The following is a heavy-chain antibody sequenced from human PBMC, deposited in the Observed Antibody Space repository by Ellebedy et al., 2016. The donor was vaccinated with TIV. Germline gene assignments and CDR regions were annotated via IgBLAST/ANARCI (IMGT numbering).Heavy chain of an antibody. CDR2: IYLRDPPA. Sequence: GESLKTSCEEPGHTFSHDWFAWVRQMPGKGLDWWGLIYLRDPPATYNPSCQGQVTISADTSIPTAYLQWNSLRSSDTAIYYCTTYNGGNEGFGLWGQGTLVTVSS. D-gene: IGHD4-23*01. CDR1: GHTFSHDW. V-gene: IGHV5-51*01. J-gene: IGHJ4*01. CDR3: TTYNGGNEGFGL.